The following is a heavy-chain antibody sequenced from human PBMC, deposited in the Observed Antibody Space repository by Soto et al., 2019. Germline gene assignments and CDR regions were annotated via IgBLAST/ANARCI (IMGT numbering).Heavy chain of an antibody. V-gene: IGHV2-5*02. CDR1: GFSLSTSGVG. J-gene: IGHJ4*02. CDR3: ARRGSSGAGFYYFDY. Sequence: QITLKESGPTLVKPTQTLTLTCSFSGFSLSTSGVGVGWIRQPPGKALEWLALIYWDDDKRYSPSLKRRLTITKDTSKIRVVLTMTNMDPVDTATYYCARRGSSGAGFYYFDYWGPGSLVTVSS. CDR2: IYWDDDK. D-gene: IGHD6-19*01.